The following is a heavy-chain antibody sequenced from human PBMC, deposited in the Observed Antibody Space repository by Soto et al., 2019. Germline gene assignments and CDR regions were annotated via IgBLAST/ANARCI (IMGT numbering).Heavy chain of an antibody. CDR3: AGTPYYYDSSGYLSY. J-gene: IGHJ4*02. Sequence: LRLSCAASGFTVSSNYMSWVRQAPGKGLEWVSVIYSGGSTYYADSVKGRFTISRDNSKNTLYLQMNSLRAEDTAVYYCAGTPYYYDSSGYLSYWGQGTLVTVSS. CDR2: IYSGGST. D-gene: IGHD3-22*01. CDR1: GFTVSSNY. V-gene: IGHV3-53*01.